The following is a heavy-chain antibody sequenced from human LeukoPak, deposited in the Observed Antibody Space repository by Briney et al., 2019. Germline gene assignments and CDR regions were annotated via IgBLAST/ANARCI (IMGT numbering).Heavy chain of an antibody. CDR1: GFSFSSHW. CDR3: VRDLWNYYDSSGYYYEDY. D-gene: IGHD3-22*01. CDR2: INSDGSIT. Sequence: GGSLRLSCAASGFSFSSHWMHWVRQAPGKGLVWVSRINSDGSITSNADSVKGRFTISRANAKNTLFLQMNSLRAEDTAVYYCVRDLWNYYDSSGYYYEDYWGQGTLVTVSS. V-gene: IGHV3-74*01. J-gene: IGHJ4*02.